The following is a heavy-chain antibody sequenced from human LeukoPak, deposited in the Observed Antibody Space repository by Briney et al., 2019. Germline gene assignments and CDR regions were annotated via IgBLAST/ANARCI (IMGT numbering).Heavy chain of an antibody. CDR1: GGSISGYY. V-gene: IGHV4-59*01. CDR3: AGGELHDYGDFAST. Sequence: PSETLSLTCTVCGGSISGYYCSWIRQPPGKGLEWIGYIYYSGSTNYNPSLKSRVTISADTSKNQFSLQLSSVTAADTAVYYCAGGELHDYGDFASTWGQGTMATVSS. D-gene: IGHD4-17*01. CDR2: IYYSGST. J-gene: IGHJ4*02.